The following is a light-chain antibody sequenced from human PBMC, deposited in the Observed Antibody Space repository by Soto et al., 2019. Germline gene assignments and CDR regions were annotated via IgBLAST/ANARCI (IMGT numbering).Light chain of an antibody. Sequence: DIVMTQSPDSLAVSLGERATINCKSSQSVLYSSNNKNYLAWYQQKPGQPPRLLFYWASTRESVVPDRFSGGGSETDFTLTISSLQAEDAAVYYCQQHYSIPFTFGPGTKVDIK. CDR3: QQHYSIPFT. CDR2: WAS. CDR1: QSVLYSSNNKNY. V-gene: IGKV4-1*01. J-gene: IGKJ3*01.